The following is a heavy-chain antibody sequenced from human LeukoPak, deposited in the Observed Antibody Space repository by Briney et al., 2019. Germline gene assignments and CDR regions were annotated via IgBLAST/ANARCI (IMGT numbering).Heavy chain of an antibody. J-gene: IGHJ4*02. V-gene: IGHV1-58*02. Sequence: GTSVKVSCKASGFTFTSSAMQRVRQARGQRLEWIGWIVVGSGNTNYAQKFQERVTITRDMSTSTAYMELSSLRSEDTAVYYCAADFPDSSGYFGDYWGQGTLVTVSS. CDR3: AADFPDSSGYFGDY. CDR1: GFTFTSSA. CDR2: IVVGSGNT. D-gene: IGHD3-22*01.